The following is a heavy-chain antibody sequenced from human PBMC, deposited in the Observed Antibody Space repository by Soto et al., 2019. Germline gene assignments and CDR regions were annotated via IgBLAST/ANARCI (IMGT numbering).Heavy chain of an antibody. CDR1: GGSFSGYY. Sequence: SETLSLTCAVYGGSFSGYYWSWIRQPPGKGLEWIGEINHSGSTNYNPSLKSRVTISVDTSKNQFSLKLSSVTAADTAVYYCARGVAAAGKTTGGMDVWGQGTTVTVSS. J-gene: IGHJ6*02. CDR3: ARGVAAAGKTTGGMDV. CDR2: INHSGST. V-gene: IGHV4-34*01. D-gene: IGHD6-13*01.